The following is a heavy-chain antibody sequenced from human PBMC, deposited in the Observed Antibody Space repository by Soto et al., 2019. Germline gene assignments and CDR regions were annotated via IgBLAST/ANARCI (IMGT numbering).Heavy chain of an antibody. D-gene: IGHD3-16*01. J-gene: IGHJ4*02. CDR2: IYYSGST. CDR1: GGSISSYY. CDR3: ARRYVGTLDY. V-gene: IGHV4-59*08. Sequence: SKTLSLTCTVSGGSISSYYWSWIRQPPGKGLEWIGYIYYSGSTNYNPSLKSRVTISVDTSKNQFSLKLSSVTAADTAVYYCARRYVGTLDYWGQGTLVTVS.